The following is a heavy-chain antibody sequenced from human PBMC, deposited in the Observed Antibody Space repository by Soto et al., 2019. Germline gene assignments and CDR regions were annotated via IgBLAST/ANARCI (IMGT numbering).Heavy chain of an antibody. V-gene: IGHV4-31*03. CDR2: IYYSGST. J-gene: IGHJ6*02. D-gene: IGHD2-2*01. Sequence: PSETLSLTCTVSGGSISSGGYYWSWIRQHPGKGLEWIGYIYYSGSTYYNQSLKSRVTISVDTSKNQFSLKLRSVTAADTAVYYCASYDVVLVPAASLTPYYYGMDVWGQGTTVTVSS. CDR3: ASYDVVLVPAASLTPYYYGMDV. CDR1: GGSISSGGYY.